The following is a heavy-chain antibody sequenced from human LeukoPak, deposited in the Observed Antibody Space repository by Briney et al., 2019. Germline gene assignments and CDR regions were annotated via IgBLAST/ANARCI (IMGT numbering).Heavy chain of an antibody. J-gene: IGHJ5*02. D-gene: IGHD3-10*01. V-gene: IGHV4-4*07. CDR1: GGSLSSYY. Sequence: SETLSLTCSVSGGSLSSYYWTWIRQPAAKGLEWIGRIFTTGSTNYNPSLMSRVTMPVDTSKNQFSLKMRSVTAADTAVYYCARGDGSTMIRGVSRYGWLDPWGQGTLVTVSS. CDR3: ARGDGSTMIRGVSRYGWLDP. CDR2: IFTTGST.